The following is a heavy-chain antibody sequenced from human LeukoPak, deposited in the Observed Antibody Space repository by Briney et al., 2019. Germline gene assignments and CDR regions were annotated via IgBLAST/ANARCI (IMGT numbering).Heavy chain of an antibody. CDR2: ISSDGSRK. Sequence: GRSLRLSCRASRFSFSDYDMHWVRQAPGKGLEWVAVISSDGSRKHYGDSVKGRFTISRDNSESTLFLQMNSLRTDDTSVYFCAKYAYNWNAPDGFDMWGQGTM. J-gene: IGHJ3*02. CDR3: AKYAYNWNAPDGFDM. CDR1: RFSFSDYD. D-gene: IGHD1-1*01. V-gene: IGHV3-30*18.